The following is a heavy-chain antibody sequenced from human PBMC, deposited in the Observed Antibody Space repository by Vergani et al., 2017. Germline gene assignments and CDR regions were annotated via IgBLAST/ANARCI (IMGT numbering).Heavy chain of an antibody. Sequence: QVQLQQWGAGLLQPSETLSLTCAVYGGSFSGYYWSWIRQPPGKGLEWIGEINHSGSTNYNPSLKSRVTISVDTSKNQVSLTLSSVTAADTAVDYCARLVYYYYYMDVWGKGTTVTVSS. J-gene: IGHJ6*03. CDR1: GGSFSGYY. CDR3: ARLVYYYYYMDV. V-gene: IGHV4-34*01. CDR2: INHSGST.